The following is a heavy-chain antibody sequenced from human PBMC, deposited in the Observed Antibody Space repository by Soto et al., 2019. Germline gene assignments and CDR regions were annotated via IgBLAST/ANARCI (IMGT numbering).Heavy chain of an antibody. D-gene: IGHD3-16*01. CDR1: GFTFSSHV. Sequence: PGGSLRLSCAASGFTFSSHVMSWVRQAPGKGLEWVSVISGSGGRTYYADSVKGRFTISRDNAESSLFLQMNSLRAEDTAVYYCERNILTSGGVHFDIWGQGTLVTVSS. CDR3: ERNILTSGGVHFDI. CDR2: ISGSGGRT. J-gene: IGHJ4*02. V-gene: IGHV3-23*01.